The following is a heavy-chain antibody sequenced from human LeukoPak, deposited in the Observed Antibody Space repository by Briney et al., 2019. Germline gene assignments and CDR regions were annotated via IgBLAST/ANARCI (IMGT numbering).Heavy chain of an antibody. J-gene: IGHJ4*02. CDR2: ISAYNGHT. D-gene: IGHD3-22*01. CDR1: GYIFTSYG. CDR3: ARDLTHRRNYDNSGYQIVPAF. Sequence: GASVKVSCKASGYIFTSYGISWVRQAPGQGLERMGWISAYNGHTRYVQKLQDRVTMTTDTSTSTAYMDLRSLRSDDTAVYYCARDLTHRRNYDNSGYQIVPAFWGQGTLVTVSS. V-gene: IGHV1-18*01.